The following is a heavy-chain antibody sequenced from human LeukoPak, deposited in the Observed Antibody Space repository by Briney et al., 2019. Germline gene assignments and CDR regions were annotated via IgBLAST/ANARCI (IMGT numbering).Heavy chain of an antibody. J-gene: IGHJ4*01. CDR2: IYSGGST. CDR3: ATNLVGHHFDY. D-gene: IGHD2-15*01. CDR1: GFTVSSNY. Sequence: GGSLRLSCAASGFTVSSNYMSWVRQAPGKGLEWVSVIYSGGSTYYADSVKGRFTISRDNAKNSLDLQMNRLRAEDTAVYYCATNLVGHHFDYWGHGTLVTVSS. V-gene: IGHV3-53*01.